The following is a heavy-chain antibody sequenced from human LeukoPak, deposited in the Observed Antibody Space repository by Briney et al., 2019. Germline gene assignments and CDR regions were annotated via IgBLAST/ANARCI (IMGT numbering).Heavy chain of an antibody. CDR1: TFTFRNNF. CDR3: AGDYYYGMDV. CDR2: IYSGDST. Sequence: GGSLRLSCAASTFTFRNNFMSWVRQAPGKGLEWVSLIYSGDSTYYADSVKGRFTISRDNSKNTLYLQMNSLRAEDTAVYYCAGDYYYGMDVWGQGTTVTVSS. V-gene: IGHV3-66*02. J-gene: IGHJ6*02.